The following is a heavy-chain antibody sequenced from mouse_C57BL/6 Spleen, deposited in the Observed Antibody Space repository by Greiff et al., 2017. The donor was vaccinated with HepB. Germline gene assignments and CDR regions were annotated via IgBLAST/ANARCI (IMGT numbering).Heavy chain of an antibody. CDR3: ARKDGLRPWYFDV. J-gene: IGHJ1*03. CDR2: IWSGGST. V-gene: IGHV2-2*01. CDR1: GFSLTSYG. D-gene: IGHD2-2*01. Sequence: VKLVESGPGLVQPSQSLSITCTVSGFSLTSYGVHWVRQSPGKGLEWLGVIWSGGSTDYNAAFISRLSISKDNSKSQVFFKMNSLQADDTAIYYCARKDGLRPWYFDVWGTGTTVTVSS.